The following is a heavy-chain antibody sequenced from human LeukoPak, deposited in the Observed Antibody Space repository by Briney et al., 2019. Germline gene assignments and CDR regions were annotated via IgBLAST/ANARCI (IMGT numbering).Heavy chain of an antibody. V-gene: IGHV3-74*01. CDR3: ARDIRTYYYDSSGYEGGEALDY. J-gene: IGHJ4*02. Sequence: GGSLRLSCAASGFTFSSYWMHWVRQAPGKGLVWFSRINSDGSSTSYADSVKGRFTISRDNAKNTLYLQMNSLRAEDTAVYYCARDIRTYYYDSSGYEGGEALDYWGQGTLVTVSS. D-gene: IGHD3-22*01. CDR1: GFTFSSYW. CDR2: INSDGSST.